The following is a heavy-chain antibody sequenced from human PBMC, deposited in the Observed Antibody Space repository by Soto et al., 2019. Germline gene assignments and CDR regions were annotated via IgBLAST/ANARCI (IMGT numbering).Heavy chain of an antibody. CDR3: ARSQGGSSSLDIYYYYYYGMDV. D-gene: IGHD2-15*01. Sequence: QVQLVQSGAEVKKPGSSVKVSCKAPGGTFSSYAISWVRQAPGQGLEWMGGIIPIFGSAKYAQKFQGRVTITADESTITGYMELSSLRSEDTAVYYCARSQGGSSSLDIYYYYYYGMDVWCQGTTVTVSS. CDR1: GGTFSSYA. J-gene: IGHJ6*02. CDR2: IIPIFGSA. V-gene: IGHV1-69*01.